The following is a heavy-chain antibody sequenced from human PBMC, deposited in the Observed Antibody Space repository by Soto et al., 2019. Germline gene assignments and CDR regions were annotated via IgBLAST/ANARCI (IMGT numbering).Heavy chain of an antibody. J-gene: IGHJ3*01. CDR3: VRGYCGGGGCYLRRDAFDV. Sequence: EVQLVESGGGLVMPGGSLRLPCAASGFTFASYHMSWVRQAPGKGLDWVSSINPSSSHIYYPDSVRGRFTISRDDSKNSLHLDMNSLRTEDVAIYYCVRGYCGGGGCYLRRDAFDVWGQGTAVTVSS. D-gene: IGHD2-15*01. CDR1: GFTFASYH. V-gene: IGHV3-21*02. CDR2: INPSSSHI.